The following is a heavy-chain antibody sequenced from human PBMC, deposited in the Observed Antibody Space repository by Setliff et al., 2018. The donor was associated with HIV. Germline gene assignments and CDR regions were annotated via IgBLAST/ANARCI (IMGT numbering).Heavy chain of an antibody. V-gene: IGHV1-46*01. J-gene: IGHJ3*02. CDR2: INPSGGSA. D-gene: IGHD3-22*01. CDR3: ARDYFDSSAYHYGFGAFDI. CDR1: GYTFTSYY. Sequence: ASVKVSCKASGYTFTSYYSHWVRQAPGQGLEWMGMINPSGGSASYAQKFQGRVTMSRDTSTSTVYMELSSLRSEDTAVYYCARDYFDSSAYHYGFGAFDIWGQGTMVTVSS.